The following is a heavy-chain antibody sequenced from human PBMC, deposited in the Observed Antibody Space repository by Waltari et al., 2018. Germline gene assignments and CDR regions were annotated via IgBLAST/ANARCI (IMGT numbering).Heavy chain of an antibody. V-gene: IGHV3-30*18. D-gene: IGHD6-6*01. CDR2: ISSDGSKK. CDR3: AKEEYRYSSAFIDY. Sequence: QVQLVESGGGVVQPGGSLRLSCAASGFTFSSFGIHWVRQTPDKGLEWVAVISSDGSKKYYAESVKGRFTVSRDNSKHTLYLQMDTLRAEDTAVYYCAKEEYRYSSAFIDYWGQGTPVTVSS. J-gene: IGHJ4*02. CDR1: GFTFSSFG.